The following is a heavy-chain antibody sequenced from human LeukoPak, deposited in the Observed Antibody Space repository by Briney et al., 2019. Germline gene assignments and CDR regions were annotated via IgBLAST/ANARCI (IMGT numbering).Heavy chain of an antibody. Sequence: TGGSLRLSCAASGFTFSSYAMSWVRQAPGKGLEWVSAISGSGGSTYYADSVKGRFTISRDNSKNTLYLQMNSLRAEDTAVYYCAKGPLMTVYGDRHLDYWGQGTLVTVSS. CDR2: ISGSGGST. D-gene: IGHD4-17*01. CDR3: AKGPLMTVYGDRHLDY. J-gene: IGHJ4*02. V-gene: IGHV3-23*01. CDR1: GFTFSSYA.